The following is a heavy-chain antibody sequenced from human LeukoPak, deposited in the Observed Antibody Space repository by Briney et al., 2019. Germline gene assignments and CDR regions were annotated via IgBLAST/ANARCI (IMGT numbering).Heavy chain of an antibody. CDR1: GGAFSSYA. CDR2: IIPIFGTA. V-gene: IGHV1-69*13. D-gene: IGHD2-2*01. J-gene: IGHJ1*01. Sequence: SVKVSCKASGGAFSSYAISWVRQAPGQGLEWMGGIIPIFGTANYAQKFQGRVTITADESTSTAYMELSSLRSEDTAVYYCTRDLLPAGYCSSTSSSTGALQHWGQGTLDTVSS. CDR3: TRDLLPAGYCSSTSSSTGALQH.